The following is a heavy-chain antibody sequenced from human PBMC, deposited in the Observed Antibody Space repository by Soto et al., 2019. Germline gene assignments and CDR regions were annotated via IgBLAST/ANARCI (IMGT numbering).Heavy chain of an antibody. CDR2: IYWDDDK. CDR1: GFSLSTSGEG. V-gene: IGHV2-5*02. D-gene: IGHD3-3*01. J-gene: IGHJ4*02. CDR3: AHSAGISRFCY. Sequence: QITLKESGPTLVKPTQTLTLTCTFSGFSLSTSGEGVGWIRQTPGKALEWLALIYWDDDKRYSPSLKRRLTITKDTSKKQVLLTMTHMEHVDTATYYCAHSAGISRFCYWGQGILVTVSS.